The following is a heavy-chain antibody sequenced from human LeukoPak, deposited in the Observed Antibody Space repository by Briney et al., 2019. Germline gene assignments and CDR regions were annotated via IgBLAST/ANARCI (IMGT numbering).Heavy chain of an antibody. Sequence: GGSLRLSCAASGFTFSGYGMHWVRQAPGKGLEWVSVISHDGSNKYYADSVKGRFTISRDNSKNTLYLQMNSLRAEDTAVYHCAKTLNRGGFFGVVIIDQYYGMDVWGQGTTVTVSS. J-gene: IGHJ6*02. D-gene: IGHD3-3*01. CDR3: AKTLNRGGFFGVVIIDQYYGMDV. CDR2: ISHDGSNK. V-gene: IGHV3-30*18. CDR1: GFTFSGYG.